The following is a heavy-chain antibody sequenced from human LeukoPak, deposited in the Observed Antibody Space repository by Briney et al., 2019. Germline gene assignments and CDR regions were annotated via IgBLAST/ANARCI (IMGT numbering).Heavy chain of an antibody. CDR2: IYPGDSHT. J-gene: IGHJ4*02. CDR1: GYRFTTYW. Sequence: GESLKISCKGSGYRFTTYWIGWLRQMPGKGLEWMGIIYPGDSHTRYSPSLQVPVSIAADQCISTAYLQWSSLKASDTAMYYCATPYTTPSIAHWGQGKLVTVSS. V-gene: IGHV5-51*01. D-gene: IGHD2-2*02. CDR3: ATPYTTPSIAH.